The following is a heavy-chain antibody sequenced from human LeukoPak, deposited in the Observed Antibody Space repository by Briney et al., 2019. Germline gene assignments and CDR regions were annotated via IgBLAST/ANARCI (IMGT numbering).Heavy chain of an antibody. CDR3: ARQNDILTGYSDY. CDR1: GYSFTSYW. J-gene: IGHJ4*02. V-gene: IGHV5-51*01. D-gene: IGHD3-9*01. CDR2: IYPGDSDT. Sequence: GESLKISCKGSGYSFTSYWIGWVLQMPGKGLEWMGIIYPGDSDTRYSPSFQGQVTISADKSISTAYLQWSSLKASDTAMYYCARQNDILTGYSDYWGQGTLVTVSS.